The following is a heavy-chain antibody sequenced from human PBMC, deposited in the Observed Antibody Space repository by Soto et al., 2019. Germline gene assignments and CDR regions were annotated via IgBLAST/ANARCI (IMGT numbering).Heavy chain of an antibody. CDR2: IIPIFGTA. CDR1: GGTFSSYA. Sequence: SVKVSCKASGGTFSSYAISWVRQAPGQGLEWMGGIIPIFGTANYAQKFQGRVTITADESTSTAYMELSSLRSEDTAVYYCARGPDIVVVVAATKFDYWGQGALVTVSS. V-gene: IGHV1-69*13. CDR3: ARGPDIVVVVAATKFDY. D-gene: IGHD2-15*01. J-gene: IGHJ4*02.